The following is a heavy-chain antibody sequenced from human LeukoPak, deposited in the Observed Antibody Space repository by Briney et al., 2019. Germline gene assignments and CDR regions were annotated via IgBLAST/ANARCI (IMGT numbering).Heavy chain of an antibody. V-gene: IGHV3-7*01. Sequence: PGGSLRLSCAASGFTFSSHWMSWVRQAPGKGLEWVANIKKDGSEEYYVDSVKGRFTISRDNAKNSLYLQMNSLRAEDTAVYYCARDHGGTVTTPFDYWGQGTLVTVSS. J-gene: IGHJ4*02. CDR2: IKKDGSEE. CDR1: GFTFSSHW. D-gene: IGHD4-17*01. CDR3: ARDHGGTVTTPFDY.